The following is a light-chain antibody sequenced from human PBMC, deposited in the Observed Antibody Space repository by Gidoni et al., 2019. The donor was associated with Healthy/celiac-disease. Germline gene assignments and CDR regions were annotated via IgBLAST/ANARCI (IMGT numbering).Light chain of an antibody. CDR1: QSVSSSY. J-gene: IGKJ4*01. CDR3: QQYGSSRRT. V-gene: IGKV3-20*01. CDR2: GAS. Sequence: EIVLTQSPGTLSLSPGERATLSCRASQSVSSSYLAWYQQKPGQAPRLLIYGASSRATGIPDRFSGSGAGTDFTLTSSRLEHEDFAVYYCQQYGSSRRTFGGGTKVEIK.